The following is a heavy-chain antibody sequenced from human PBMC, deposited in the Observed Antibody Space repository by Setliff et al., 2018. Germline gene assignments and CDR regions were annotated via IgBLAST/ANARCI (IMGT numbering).Heavy chain of an antibody. CDR1: GGSIRSSTHY. J-gene: IGHJ6*03. CDR3: ARDPGNGHYMDV. V-gene: IGHV4-39*07. Sequence: SETLSLTCTVSGGSIRSSTHYWGWIRQPPGKGLEWIGTIYYSGLTYYTPSLKSRVTISVDTSKNQLSLRLTSVTAADTAVYYCARDPGNGHYMDVWGKGATVTVSS. CDR2: IYYSGLT.